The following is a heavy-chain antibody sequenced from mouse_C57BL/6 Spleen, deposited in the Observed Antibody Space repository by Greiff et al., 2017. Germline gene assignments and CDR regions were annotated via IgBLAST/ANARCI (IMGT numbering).Heavy chain of an antibody. Sequence: VQLQQSGPELVKPGASVKISCKASGYAFSSSWMNWVKQRPGKGLEWIGRIYPGDGDTNYNGKFKGKATLTADKSSSTAYMQLSSLTSEDSAVYFCARWAPYDYAWYFDVWGTGTTVTVSS. CDR3: ARWAPYDYAWYFDV. D-gene: IGHD2-4*01. CDR1: GYAFSSSW. J-gene: IGHJ1*03. V-gene: IGHV1-82*01. CDR2: IYPGDGDT.